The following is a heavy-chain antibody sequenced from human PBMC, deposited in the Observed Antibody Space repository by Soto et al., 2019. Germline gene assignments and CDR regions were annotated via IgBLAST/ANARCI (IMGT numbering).Heavy chain of an antibody. V-gene: IGHV2-70*11. CDR1: GFSLSTSGMF. J-gene: IGHJ6*02. CDR2: IDYDDYK. CDR3: ARATVTTNYGMDV. D-gene: IGHD4-17*01. Sequence: SGPTLVNPTQTLTLTCTFSGFSLSTSGMFVSWIRKPPGKALEWLARIDYDDYKYYSTSLKTRLTLSKDTSKNQVLLTMTNMDPVDTATYYCARATVTTNYGMDVWGQGTTVTVSS.